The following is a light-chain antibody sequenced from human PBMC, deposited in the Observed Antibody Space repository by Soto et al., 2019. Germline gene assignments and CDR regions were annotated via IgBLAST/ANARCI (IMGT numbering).Light chain of an antibody. CDR1: QNVNNY. V-gene: IGKV3-11*01. CDR2: RAS. CDR3: QQRSNWPT. J-gene: IGKJ1*01. Sequence: EIVLTQSPATLYLSPGERATLSCRASQNVNNYLAWYQQKPGQAPRLVIYRASNRATGIPARFSGGGSGTDFTLTISSLEPEDFAIYYCQQRSNWPTFGQGTRVE.